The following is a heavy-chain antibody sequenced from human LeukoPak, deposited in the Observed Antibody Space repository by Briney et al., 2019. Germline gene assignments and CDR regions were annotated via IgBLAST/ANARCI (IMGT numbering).Heavy chain of an antibody. CDR2: LKIKTDDRTT. Sequence: GGSLSLPRAVSGFTYSNAWMSCVPQAPAKALECVVHLKIKTDDRTTDYAAPVKHRYTTSRDDSKHTLYLQLSSLKTDDTALYYCTTAYYYGSGSPRVYWGQGTLVTVSS. D-gene: IGHD3-10*01. J-gene: IGHJ4*02. CDR1: GFTYSNAW. V-gene: IGHV3-15*01. CDR3: TTAYYYGSGSPRVY.